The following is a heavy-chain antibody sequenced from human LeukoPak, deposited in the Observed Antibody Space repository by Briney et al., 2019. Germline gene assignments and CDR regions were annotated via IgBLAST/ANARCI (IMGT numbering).Heavy chain of an antibody. Sequence: GASVKVSCKASGYTFTSYGISWVRQAPGQGLEWMGWISAYNGNTNYAQKLQGRVTMTTDTSTSTAYMELRSLRSDDTAVYYCARGPDLLRLGELPHEMAAEYFQHWGQGTLVTVSS. CDR1: GYTFTSYG. CDR3: ARGPDLLRLGELPHEMAAEYFQH. CDR2: ISAYNGNT. D-gene: IGHD3-16*01. V-gene: IGHV1-18*01. J-gene: IGHJ1*01.